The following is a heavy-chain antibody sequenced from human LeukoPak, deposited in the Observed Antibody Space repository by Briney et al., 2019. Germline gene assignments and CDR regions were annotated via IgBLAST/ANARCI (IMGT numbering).Heavy chain of an antibody. CDR1: GFTFSNYA. V-gene: IGHV3-23*01. CDR2: ISASGGST. J-gene: IGHJ4*02. D-gene: IGHD3-10*01. Sequence: GGSLRLSCVASGFTFSNYAMNWVRQAPGKGLEWVSRISASGGSTYYADSVKGRFTISRDSSEDTVYLQMNSLRAEDTAVYYCAKRGGVDGSGSSYYFDYWGQGTLVTVSS. CDR3: AKRGGVDGSGSSYYFDY.